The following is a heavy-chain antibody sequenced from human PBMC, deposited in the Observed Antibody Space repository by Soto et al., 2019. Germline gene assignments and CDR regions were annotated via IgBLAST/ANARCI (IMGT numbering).Heavy chain of an antibody. J-gene: IGHJ6*03. CDR2: IRSKPNTDAT. CDR3: TRHVDCSGGSCYSGYYYYMDV. D-gene: IGHD2-15*01. Sequence: EVQLVESGGGLVQPGGSLKLSCAASGFTFSDSAMHWVRQASGKGPEWVGRIRSKPNTDATAYAASVKGRFTISRDDSKNTAYLQMNSLKTEDTAVYYCTRHVDCSGGSCYSGYYYYMDVWGKGTTVTVSS. V-gene: IGHV3-73*01. CDR1: GFTFSDSA.